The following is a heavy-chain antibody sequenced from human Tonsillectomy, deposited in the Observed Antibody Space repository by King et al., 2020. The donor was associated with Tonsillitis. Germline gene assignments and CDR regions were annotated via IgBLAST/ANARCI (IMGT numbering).Heavy chain of an antibody. J-gene: IGHJ2*01. CDR3: AKDIGRSYWYFDL. V-gene: IGHV3-9*01. CDR1: GFTFDDYA. Sequence: VQLVESGGGLVQPGRSLRLSCAASGFTFDDYAMHWVRQAPGKGLEWVSGISWNIGGIGSADCVKGRLTISRDNAKNSLYLQMNSLRAEDTALYYCAKDIGRSYWYFDLWGRGTLVTVSS. CDR2: ISWNIGGI.